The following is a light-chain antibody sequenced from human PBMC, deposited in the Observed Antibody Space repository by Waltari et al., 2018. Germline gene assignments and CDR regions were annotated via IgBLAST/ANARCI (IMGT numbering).Light chain of an antibody. V-gene: IGKV1D-12*01. J-gene: IGKJ4*01. CDR3: QQAASFPLT. CDR2: VAS. CDR1: QGIRSW. Sequence: DIPMTQSPSSVSASVGDRVTITCRASQGIRSWLAWFQQKPGKAPNLLIYVASSLQSGVPSRFSGSGSGTDFTLTISSLQPEDFATYYCQQAASFPLTFGGGTKVEIK.